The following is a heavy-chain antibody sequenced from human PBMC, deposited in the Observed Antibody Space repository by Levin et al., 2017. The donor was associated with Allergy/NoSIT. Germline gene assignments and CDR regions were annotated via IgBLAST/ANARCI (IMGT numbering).Heavy chain of an antibody. J-gene: IGHJ4*02. D-gene: IGHD2-15*01. CDR1: GFTFSDYY. V-gene: IGHV3-11*01. Sequence: GGSLRLSCAASGFTFSDYYMSWIRQAPGKGLEWVSYISSSGSTIYYADSVKGRFTISRDNAKNSLYLQMNSLRAEDTAVYYCASRTKRYWAWGDYYFDYWGQGTLVTVSS. CDR3: ASRTKRYWAWGDYYFDY. CDR2: ISSSGSTI.